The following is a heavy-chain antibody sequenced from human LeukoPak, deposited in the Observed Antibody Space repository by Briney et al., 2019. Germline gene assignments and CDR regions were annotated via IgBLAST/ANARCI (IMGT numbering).Heavy chain of an antibody. J-gene: IGHJ4*02. V-gene: IGHV4-61*02. D-gene: IGHD5-18*01. CDR2: IYTTGST. CDR3: ARGPRGYSYGGWGRDSLFDY. CDR1: GGSISSRSFY. Sequence: PSQTLSLTCTVSGGSISSRSFYWSWIRQPAGKGLEWIGRIYTTGSTNYNPSLKSRVTISVDSSKNQFSLKLTSVTAADTAVYYCARGPRGYSYGGWGRDSLFDYWGQGTLVTVSS.